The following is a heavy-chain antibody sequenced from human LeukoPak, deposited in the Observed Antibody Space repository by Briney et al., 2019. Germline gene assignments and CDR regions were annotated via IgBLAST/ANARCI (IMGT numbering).Heavy chain of an antibody. J-gene: IGHJ3*02. CDR1: GFTFSSYS. CDR2: ISSSSSYI. V-gene: IGHV3-21*01. D-gene: IGHD6-13*01. CDR3: ARAVVSQRREGIFSSWYRRGAFDI. Sequence: SGGSLRLSCAASGFTFSSYSMSWVRQAPGKGLEWVSSISSSSSYIYYADSVKGRFTISRDNAKNSLYLQMNSLRAEDTAVYYCARAVVSQRREGIFSSWYRRGAFDIWGQGTMVTVSS.